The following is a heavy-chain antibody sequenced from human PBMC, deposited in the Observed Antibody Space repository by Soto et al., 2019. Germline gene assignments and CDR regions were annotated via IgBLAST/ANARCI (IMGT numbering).Heavy chain of an antibody. V-gene: IGHV3-30-3*01. CDR1: GFTFSSYA. D-gene: IGHD3-22*01. CDR2: ISYDGSNK. Sequence: PGGSLRLSCAASGFTFSSYAMHWVRQAPGKGLEWVAVISYDGSNKYYADSVKGRFTISRDNSKNTLYLQMNSLRAEDTAVYYCARDLKAHYYDSSGYLIWGQGTLVTVSS. J-gene: IGHJ4*02. CDR3: ARDLKAHYYDSSGYLI.